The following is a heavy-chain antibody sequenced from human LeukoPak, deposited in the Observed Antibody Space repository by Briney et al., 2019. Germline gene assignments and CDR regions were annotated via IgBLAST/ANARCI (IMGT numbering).Heavy chain of an antibody. D-gene: IGHD6-19*01. CDR2: ISNSGSTI. CDR1: GFTFSDYY. V-gene: IGHV3-11*04. CDR3: ARQAIAVAGTLGSYYFDY. Sequence: GGSLRLSCAASGFTFSDYYMSWIRQAPGKGLEWVSYISNSGSTIYYADSVKGRFTISRDNAKNSLYLQMNSLRAEDTAVYYCARQAIAVAGTLGSYYFDYWGQGTLVTVSS. J-gene: IGHJ4*02.